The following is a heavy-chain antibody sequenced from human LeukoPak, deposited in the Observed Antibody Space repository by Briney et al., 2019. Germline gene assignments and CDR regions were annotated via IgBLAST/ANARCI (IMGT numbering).Heavy chain of an antibody. CDR2: INHSGST. Sequence: KPSETLSLTCAVYGGSFSGYYWSWILQPPGKGLEWIGEINHSGSTNYNPSLKSRVTISVDTSKSQFSLKLSSVTAADTAVYYCARGRLKQWLVRYADYYYGMDVWGQGTTVTVSS. V-gene: IGHV4-34*01. CDR1: GGSFSGYY. D-gene: IGHD6-19*01. J-gene: IGHJ6*02. CDR3: ARGRLKQWLVRYADYYYGMDV.